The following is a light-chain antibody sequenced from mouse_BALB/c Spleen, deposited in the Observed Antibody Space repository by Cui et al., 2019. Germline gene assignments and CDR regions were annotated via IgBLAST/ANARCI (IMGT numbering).Light chain of an antibody. Sequence: DFFMAPSPTLISTSVGTRDSINGKASQDVGSAEDWYQQEPGQSPKLPIDWASTRHTGVPDRFTGSGSGTDFNITINNVQPEDGADYVGQQYSRYPLPSLTFGAGTKLEMK. CDR3: QQYSRYPLPSLT. CDR2: WAS. CDR1: QDVGSA. J-gene: IGKJ5*01. V-gene: IGKV6-23*01.